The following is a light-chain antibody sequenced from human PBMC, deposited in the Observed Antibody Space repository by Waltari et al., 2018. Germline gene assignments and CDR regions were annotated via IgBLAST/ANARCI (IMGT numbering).Light chain of an antibody. CDR1: FSNIGAGHA. J-gene: IGLJ6*01. CDR3: QSYDNKLKV. Sequence: QSVLTQPPSVSGAPGQTVTSPCTGAFSNIGAGHAVHWYQRLPGAAPKLLIHKNNNRPSGVPARFSGSRSGASASLIIAGLQSEDEADYYCQSYDNKLKVFGSGTKVNVL. CDR2: KNN. V-gene: IGLV1-40*03.